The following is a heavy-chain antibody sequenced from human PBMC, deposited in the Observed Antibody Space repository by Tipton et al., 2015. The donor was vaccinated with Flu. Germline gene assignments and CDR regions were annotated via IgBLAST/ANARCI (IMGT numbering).Heavy chain of an antibody. J-gene: IGHJ4*02. CDR1: GFTFSNAW. V-gene: IGHV3-15*01. D-gene: IGHD2-2*01. CDR3: TTDGEYCSSTTCYAGGTDC. Sequence: SLRLSCAASGFTFSNAWMNWVRQAPGKGLEWVGRIKTKTDGGTTDYAAPVKGRFTISRDDSKNTLYLQMNSLKTEDTAVYYCTTDGEYCSSTTCYAGGTDCWGQGTLDTVSS. CDR2: IKTKTDGGTT.